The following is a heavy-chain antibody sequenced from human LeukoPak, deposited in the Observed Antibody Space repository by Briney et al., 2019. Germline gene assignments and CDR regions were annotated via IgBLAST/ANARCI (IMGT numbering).Heavy chain of an antibody. J-gene: IGHJ4*02. CDR2: IIPIFGTA. CDR1: GGTFSSYA. Sequence: GASAKVSCKASGGTFSSYAISWVQQAPGQGLEWMGGIIPIFGTANYAQKFQGRVTITADESTSTAYMELSSLRSEHTAVYYCARAHLEYSSGLYYFDYWGQGTLVTVSS. CDR3: ARAHLEYSSGLYYFDY. V-gene: IGHV1-69*13. D-gene: IGHD6-19*01.